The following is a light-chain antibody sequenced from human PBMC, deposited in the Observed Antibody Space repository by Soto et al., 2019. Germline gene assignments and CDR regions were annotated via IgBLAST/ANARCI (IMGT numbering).Light chain of an antibody. V-gene: IGLV2-23*01. J-gene: IGLJ1*01. CDR3: CSYAGSSTYA. CDR2: EDN. Sequence: QPALTQPASVSGSPGQSIAISCTGTSSDVGSYNLVSWYQQYPDKAPKLMIYEDNKRPSGVSNRFSGSKSGNTASLTISGLQAEDEADYYCCSYAGSSTYAFGTGTKVTAL. CDR1: SSDVGSYNL.